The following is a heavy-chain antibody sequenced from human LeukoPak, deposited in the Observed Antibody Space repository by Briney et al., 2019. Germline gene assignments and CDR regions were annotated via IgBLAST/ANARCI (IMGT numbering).Heavy chain of an antibody. CDR1: GGTFSSYA. Sequence: SVKVSCKASGGTFSSYAISWVRQAPGQGLEWMGRVIPILGTANYAQKFQGRVTITADKSTSTASMELSSLRSEDTALYYCAREHRTPLYDRSGYYYGYWGQGTLVTVSS. CDR2: VIPILGTA. J-gene: IGHJ4*02. D-gene: IGHD3-22*01. CDR3: AREHRTPLYDRSGYYYGY. V-gene: IGHV1-69*04.